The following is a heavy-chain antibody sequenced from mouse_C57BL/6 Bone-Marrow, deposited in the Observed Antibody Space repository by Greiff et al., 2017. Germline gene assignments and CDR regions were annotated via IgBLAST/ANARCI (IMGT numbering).Heavy chain of an antibody. V-gene: IGHV14-4*01. J-gene: IGHJ2*01. CDR2: IDPENGCT. CDR1: GFNIKDDY. CDR3: TTTWGVDY. Sequence: VQLQQSGAELVRPGASVKLSCTASGFNIKDDYMHWVKQRPEQGLEWIGWIDPENGCTEYASKFQGKATIPADTSSNTAYLQLSSLTSEDTAVYYCTTTWGVDYWGQGTTLTVSS. D-gene: IGHD4-1*01.